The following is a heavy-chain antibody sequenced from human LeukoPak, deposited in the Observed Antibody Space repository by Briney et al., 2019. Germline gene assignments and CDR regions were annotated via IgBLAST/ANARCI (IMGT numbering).Heavy chain of an antibody. CDR3: VRDESAVPTFRFDY. D-gene: IGHD1-1*01. Sequence: GRSLRLSCAASGFTFDDYAMHWVRQAPGKGLEWVSGISWNSGSIGYADSVKGRFTISRDNAKNSLYLEMNSLRAEDTAVYYCVRDESAVPTFRFDYWGQGTLVTVSS. CDR1: GFTFDDYA. V-gene: IGHV3-9*01. CDR2: ISWNSGSI. J-gene: IGHJ4*02.